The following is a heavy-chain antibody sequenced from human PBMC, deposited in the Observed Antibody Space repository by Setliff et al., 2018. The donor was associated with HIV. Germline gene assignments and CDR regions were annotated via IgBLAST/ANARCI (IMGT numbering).Heavy chain of an antibody. V-gene: IGHV3-48*01. Sequence: PGGSLRLSCAASGFIFSSYSMNWVRQAPGKGLEWVSYISSSTSTIYYADSVKGRFTISRDNAKNSLYLQMNGLRAEDTAVYYCTNKPESFNSFEVWGQGTVVTVSS. J-gene: IGHJ3*01. CDR1: GFIFSSYS. CDR3: TNKPESFNSFEV. CDR2: ISSSTSTI.